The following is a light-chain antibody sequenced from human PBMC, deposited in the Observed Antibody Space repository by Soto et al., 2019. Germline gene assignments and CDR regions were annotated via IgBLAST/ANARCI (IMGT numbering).Light chain of an antibody. Sequence: DIQMTQSPSTLSASVGDTVTVTCRASQSISRYLNWYQQKPGKAPNLLIYVASSLQSEVPSRFSGSGSGTDFTLTITSLQPEDCATYYCQQSDGTPITFGHGTRLDI. CDR2: VAS. CDR3: QQSDGTPIT. J-gene: IGKJ5*01. V-gene: IGKV1-39*01. CDR1: QSISRY.